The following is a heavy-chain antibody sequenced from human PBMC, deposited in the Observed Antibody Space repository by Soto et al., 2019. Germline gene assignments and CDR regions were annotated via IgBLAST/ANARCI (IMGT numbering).Heavy chain of an antibody. CDR2: IDPSDSYT. V-gene: IGHV5-10-1*01. CDR3: ASLAYYDSSGCPYGMDV. D-gene: IGHD3-22*01. Sequence: GESLKISCKGSGYSFTSYWISWVRQMPGKGLEWMGRIDPSDSYTNYSPSFQGHVTISADKSISTAYLQWSSLKASDTAMYYCASLAYYDSSGCPYGMDVWGQGTTVTVSS. J-gene: IGHJ6*02. CDR1: GYSFTSYW.